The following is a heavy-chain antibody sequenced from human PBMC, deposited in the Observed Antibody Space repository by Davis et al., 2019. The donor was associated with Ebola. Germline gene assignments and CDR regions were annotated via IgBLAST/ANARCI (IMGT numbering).Heavy chain of an antibody. J-gene: IGHJ3*02. V-gene: IGHV5-51*01. Sequence: GESLKISCKGSGYSFNDQWIGWVRQVPGKGLEWMGIIFPRDSDTRYSPSFRGQVTISADKSIKTAFLQWSSLKASDTAMYYCASLRRTITGMDDAFDIWGQGTMVTVSS. D-gene: IGHD1-20*01. CDR1: GYSFNDQW. CDR2: IFPRDSDT. CDR3: ASLRRTITGMDDAFDI.